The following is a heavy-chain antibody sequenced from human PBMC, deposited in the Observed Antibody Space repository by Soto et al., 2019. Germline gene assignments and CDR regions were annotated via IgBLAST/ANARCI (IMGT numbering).Heavy chain of an antibody. J-gene: IGHJ6*02. V-gene: IGHV1-69*13. D-gene: IGHD2-21*02. CDR2: IIPIFGTA. CDR1: GGTFSSYA. CDR3: ARGGDARLKADYGMDV. Sequence: SVKVSCKASGGTFSSYAISWVRQAPGQGLEWMGGIIPIFGTANYAQKFQGRVTITADESTSTAYMELSSLRSEDTAVYYCARGGDARLKADYGMDVWGQGTTVTVYS.